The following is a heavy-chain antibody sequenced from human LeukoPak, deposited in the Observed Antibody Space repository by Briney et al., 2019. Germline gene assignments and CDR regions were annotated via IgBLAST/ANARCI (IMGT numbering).Heavy chain of an antibody. D-gene: IGHD1-1*01. J-gene: IGHJ6*02. V-gene: IGHV3-21*01. CDR2: ITSKGSYI. CDR1: GFAFSRYS. CDR3: ARDPADNYYYYYGLDV. Sequence: GGSLRLSCAASGFAFSRYSLNWVRQAPGKRLEWVSSITSKGSYIYYADSVKGRFTISRDNAKNSLYLQMNSLRAEDTAVYYCARDPADNYYYYYGLDVWGQGTTVTVSS.